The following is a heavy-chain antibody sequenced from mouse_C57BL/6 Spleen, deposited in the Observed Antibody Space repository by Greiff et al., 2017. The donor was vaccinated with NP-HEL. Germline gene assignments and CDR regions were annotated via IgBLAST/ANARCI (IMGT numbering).Heavy chain of an antibody. V-gene: IGHV1-81*01. J-gene: IGHJ2*01. CDR1: GYTFTSYG. D-gene: IGHD1-1*01. Sequence: VQLQQSGAELARPGASVKLSCKASGYTFTSYGISWVKQRTGQGLEWIGEIYPRSGNTYYNEKFKGKATLTADKSSSTAYMELRSLTSEDSAVYFCAREGPITTVDYFDYWGQGTTLTVSS. CDR2: IYPRSGNT. CDR3: AREGPITTVDYFDY.